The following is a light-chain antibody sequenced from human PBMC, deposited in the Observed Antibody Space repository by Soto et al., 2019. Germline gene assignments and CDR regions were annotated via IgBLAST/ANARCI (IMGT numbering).Light chain of an antibody. Sequence: DIQMTQSPSSLSAFVGDRVTISCRASQSVSIYLNWYQQKPGKAPKLLIYAASSLQSGVPSRFSGSGSGTDFTLTISSLQPEDFATYYCQQSYSTLWTFGQGTKVDIK. J-gene: IGKJ1*01. CDR1: QSVSIY. CDR3: QQSYSTLWT. CDR2: AAS. V-gene: IGKV1-39*01.